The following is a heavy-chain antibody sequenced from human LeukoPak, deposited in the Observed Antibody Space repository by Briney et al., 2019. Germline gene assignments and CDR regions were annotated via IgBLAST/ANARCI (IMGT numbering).Heavy chain of an antibody. J-gene: IGHJ4*02. V-gene: IGHV4-34*01. CDR1: GGSFSGYY. CDR2: INHSGST. D-gene: IGHD2-2*02. CDR3: ARVMVVVPAAIAPDYFDY. Sequence: SETLSLTCAVYGGSFSGYYWSWIRQPPGKGLEWIGEINHSGSTNYNPSLKSRVTISVDTSKNQFSLKLSSVTAADTAVYYCARVMVVVPAAIAPDYFDYWGQGTLVTVSS.